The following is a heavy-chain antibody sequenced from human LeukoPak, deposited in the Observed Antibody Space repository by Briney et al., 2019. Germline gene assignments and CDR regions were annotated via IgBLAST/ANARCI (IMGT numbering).Heavy chain of an antibody. V-gene: IGHV4-34*01. J-gene: IGHJ6*02. Sequence: PSETLSFTCAVYGGSFSGYYWSWIRQPPGKGLEWIGEINHSGSTNYNPSLKSRVTISVDTSKNQFSLKLTSVTAADTAVYYCAREAAYSSGWYNGMDVWGQGTTVTVSS. D-gene: IGHD6-19*01. CDR1: GGSFSGYY. CDR3: AREAAYSSGWYNGMDV. CDR2: INHSGST.